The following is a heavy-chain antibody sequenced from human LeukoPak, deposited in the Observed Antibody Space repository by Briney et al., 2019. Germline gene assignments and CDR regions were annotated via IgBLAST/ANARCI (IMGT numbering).Heavy chain of an antibody. D-gene: IGHD4-17*01. J-gene: IGHJ5*02. CDR3: ARVGDYYNWFDP. V-gene: IGHV1-3*01. CDR1: GYTFTSYA. Sequence: GASVTVSCTASGYTFTSYAMHWVRQAPGQRLEWMGWINAGNGNTKYSQKFQGRVTITRDTSASTAYMELSSLRSEDTAVYYCARVGDYYNWFDPWGQGTLVTVSS. CDR2: INAGNGNT.